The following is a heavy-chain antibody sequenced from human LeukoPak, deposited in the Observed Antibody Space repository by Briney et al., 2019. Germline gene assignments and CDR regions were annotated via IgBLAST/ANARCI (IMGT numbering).Heavy chain of an antibody. CDR3: AKAGYFDWLSISPYFDY. CDR2: ISGSGGST. J-gene: IGHJ4*02. Sequence: PGGSLRLSCAASGFTFSSYAMSWVRQAPGKGLEWVSAISGSGGSTYYADSVKGRFTISRDNSKNTLYLQMNSLRAEDTAVYYCAKAGYFDWLSISPYFDYWGQGTLVTVSS. D-gene: IGHD3-9*01. CDR1: GFTFSSYA. V-gene: IGHV3-23*01.